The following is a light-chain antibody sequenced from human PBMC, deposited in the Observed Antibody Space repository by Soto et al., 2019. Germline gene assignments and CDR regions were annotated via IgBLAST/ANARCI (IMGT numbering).Light chain of an antibody. CDR1: QSISGT. V-gene: IGKV3-20*01. Sequence: EIVMTQSPATLSVSPGGRATLSCRASQSISGTLAWYQQKPGQAPRLLIYGASSRATGIPDRFSGSGSGTDFTLTISRLEPEDFAVYYCQQYGRSPPITFGQGTRLEIK. J-gene: IGKJ5*01. CDR3: QQYGRSPPIT. CDR2: GAS.